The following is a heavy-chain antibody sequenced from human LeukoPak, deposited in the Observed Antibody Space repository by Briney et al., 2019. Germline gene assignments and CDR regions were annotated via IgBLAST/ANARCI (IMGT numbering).Heavy chain of an antibody. Sequence: SVKVSCKASGYTFTSYAISWVRQAPGQGLEWMGGIIPIFGIANYAQKFQGRVTITADKSTSTAYMELSSLRSEDTAVYYCANYYDSSGYDYWGQGTLVTVSS. CDR1: GYTFTSYA. CDR2: IIPIFGIA. D-gene: IGHD3-22*01. J-gene: IGHJ4*02. V-gene: IGHV1-69*10. CDR3: ANYYDSSGYDY.